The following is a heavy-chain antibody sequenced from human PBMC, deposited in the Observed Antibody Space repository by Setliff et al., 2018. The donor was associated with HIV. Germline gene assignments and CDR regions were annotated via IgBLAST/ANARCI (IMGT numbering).Heavy chain of an antibody. J-gene: IGHJ3*02. D-gene: IGHD1-26*01. CDR3: ASVRAGALLNAFDI. V-gene: IGHV1-18*01. CDR1: GYTFTNFA. CDR2: ISGYSDNT. Sequence: ASVKVSCKASGYTFTNFAISWVRQAPGQGLEWMGWISGYSDNTNYAQNLQGRVTMTTDTSSSTSYMELRSLTSDDTAMYYCASVRAGALLNAFDIWGQGTMVTVSS.